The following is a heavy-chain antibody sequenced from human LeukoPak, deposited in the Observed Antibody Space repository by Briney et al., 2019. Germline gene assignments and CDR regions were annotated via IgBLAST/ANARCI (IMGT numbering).Heavy chain of an antibody. Sequence: GESLKISCKGSGYSFTSYWIGWVRQMPGKGLGWMGIIYPGDSDTRYSPSFQGQVTISADKSISTAYLQWSSLKASDTAMYYCARREGDVPDTAMDYFDYWGQGTLVTVSS. CDR2: IYPGDSDT. J-gene: IGHJ4*02. CDR3: ARREGDVPDTAMDYFDY. D-gene: IGHD5-18*01. CDR1: GYSFTSYW. V-gene: IGHV5-51*01.